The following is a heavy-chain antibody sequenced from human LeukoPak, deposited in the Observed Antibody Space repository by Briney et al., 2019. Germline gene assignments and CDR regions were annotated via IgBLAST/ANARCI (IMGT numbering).Heavy chain of an antibody. V-gene: IGHV4-4*07. CDR3: ARLGGMGGSYYHYYYGMDV. CDR2: IYTSGST. CDR1: GGSISSYY. J-gene: IGHJ6*02. D-gene: IGHD1-26*01. Sequence: SETPSLTCTVSGGSISSYYWSWIRQPAGKGLVWIGRIYTSGSTNYNPSLKSRVTISVDTSKNQFSPKLSSVTAADTAVYYCARLGGMGGSYYHYYYGMDVWGQGTTVTVSS.